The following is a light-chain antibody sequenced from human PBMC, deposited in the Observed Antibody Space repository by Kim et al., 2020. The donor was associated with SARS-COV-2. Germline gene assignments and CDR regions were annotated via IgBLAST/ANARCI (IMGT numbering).Light chain of an antibody. J-gene: IGKJ5*01. CDR3: QPYKKWPPIT. V-gene: IGKV3D-15*01. Sequence: EVVMTQSPATLSVSPGERATLSCRASQSVSTDLAWYQQKSGQAPRLLIYGASTRATGIPARFSGSGSGTEFTLTISGLQSEDLAVYYFQPYKKWPPITFGQGTRLEIK. CDR2: GAS. CDR1: QSVSTD.